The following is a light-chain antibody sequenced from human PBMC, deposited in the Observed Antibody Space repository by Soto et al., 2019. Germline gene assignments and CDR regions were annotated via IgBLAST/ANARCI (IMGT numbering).Light chain of an antibody. CDR2: GAY. Sequence: EIVLTQSPGTLSLSPGERATLSCRASQSVSSGYLAWYQHKPGQAPRLLIFGAYIRSAGIPDRFTGSGSGADFTLTIRRLEPEDFAVYYCKQYGSSPRTFGQGTKVDIK. J-gene: IGKJ1*01. V-gene: IGKV3-20*01. CDR1: QSVSSGY. CDR3: KQYGSSPRT.